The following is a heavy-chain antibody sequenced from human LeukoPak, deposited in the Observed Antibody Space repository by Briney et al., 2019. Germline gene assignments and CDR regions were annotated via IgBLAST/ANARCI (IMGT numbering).Heavy chain of an antibody. Sequence: TGGSLRLSCAAAGFTFSSYAMGWVRQAPGKGLEWVGRIKSKTDGGTTDYAAPVKGRFTISRDDSKNTLYLQMNSLKTEDTAVYYCTTGPWGSGYFFPGDYWGQGTLVTVSS. CDR1: GFTFSSYA. V-gene: IGHV3-15*01. J-gene: IGHJ4*02. CDR3: TTGPWGSGYFFPGDY. D-gene: IGHD3-22*01. CDR2: IKSKTDGGTT.